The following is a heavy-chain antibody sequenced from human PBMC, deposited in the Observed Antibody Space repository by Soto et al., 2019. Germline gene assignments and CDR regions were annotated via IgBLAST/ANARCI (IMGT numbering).Heavy chain of an antibody. CDR2: IYYSGST. CDR3: ARYGDYALDY. CDR1: GGSISSYY. Sequence: SXTLSLTCTVSGGSISSYYWSWIRQPPGKGLEWIGYIYYSGSTNYNPSLKSRVTISVDTSKNQFSLKLSSVTAADTAVYYCARYGDYALDYWGQGTLVTVSS. J-gene: IGHJ4*02. V-gene: IGHV4-59*01. D-gene: IGHD4-17*01.